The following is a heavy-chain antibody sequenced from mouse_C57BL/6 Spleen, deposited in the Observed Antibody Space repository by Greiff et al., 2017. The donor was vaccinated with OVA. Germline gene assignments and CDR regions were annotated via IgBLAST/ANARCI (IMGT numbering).Heavy chain of an antibody. Sequence: VQLQQPEPDLVKLGASGRISCKPSGSAFSGSGMNGLRQRLGRGLGWMGRIYLGNGETNYNGKVTGKATLTADKSSSTAYMQLSSLTSEDSAVYFCAREGHYYGSSKDAMDYWGQGTSVTVSS. CDR2: IYLGNGET. CDR1: GSAFSGSG. CDR3: AREGHYYGSSKDAMDY. V-gene: IGHV1-82*01. J-gene: IGHJ4*01. D-gene: IGHD1-1*01.